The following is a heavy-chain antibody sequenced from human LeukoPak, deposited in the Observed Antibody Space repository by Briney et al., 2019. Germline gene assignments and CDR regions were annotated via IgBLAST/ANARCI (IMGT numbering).Heavy chain of an antibody. J-gene: IGHJ6*03. V-gene: IGHV7-4-1*02. Sequence: ASVTVSCKASGYTFTSYAMNWVRQAHGQGREWMGWINTNTGNPTYAQGFTGRFVFSLDTSVSTAYLQISSLKAEDTAVYYCAMGYSYGPSDMDVWGKGTTVTVSS. CDR1: GYTFTSYA. D-gene: IGHD5-18*01. CDR2: INTNTGNP. CDR3: AMGYSYGPSDMDV.